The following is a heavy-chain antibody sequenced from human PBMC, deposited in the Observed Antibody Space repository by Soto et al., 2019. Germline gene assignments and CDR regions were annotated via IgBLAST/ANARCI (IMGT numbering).Heavy chain of an antibody. J-gene: IGHJ4*02. CDR1: GFTFDDYA. Sequence: EVQLVESGGGLVQPGRSLRLSCAASGFTFDDYAMHWVRQAPGKGLEWVSGISWNSGSIGYADSVKGRFTISRDNAKNSLYMKMNSLRAEDTALYYCAKGGGAVAGDDPLDYWGQGTLVTVSS. V-gene: IGHV3-9*01. CDR2: ISWNSGSI. CDR3: AKGGGAVAGDDPLDY. D-gene: IGHD6-19*01.